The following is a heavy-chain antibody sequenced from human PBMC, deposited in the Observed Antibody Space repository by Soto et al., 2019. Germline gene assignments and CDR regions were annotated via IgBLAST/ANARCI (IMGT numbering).Heavy chain of an antibody. CDR3: ARADGPFPVTLLGF. CDR2: INRGVGP. J-gene: IGHJ4*02. V-gene: IGHV3-23*01. CDR1: GFTFNNYS. D-gene: IGHD5-18*01. Sequence: EVRLLESGGGLVQPGGSLTLCCATSGFTFNNYSMSWVRQAPGKRLEWVSSINRGVGPYCADSVTGRLTISRDNSKNVLYLRMNSLGADDTAVYFCARADGPFPVTLLGFWGQGTLVAVSS.